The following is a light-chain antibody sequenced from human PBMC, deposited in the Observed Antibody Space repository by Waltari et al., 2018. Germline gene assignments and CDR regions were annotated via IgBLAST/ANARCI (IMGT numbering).Light chain of an antibody. Sequence: QSALTQPASVSGSPGQSITISCTGAGPDIGDFKYVSWYQPHPGKAPKRLIYAVTNRPSGVSDRFSGSKSGNTASLIISGLQAGDEADYYCGSFTITSLVVFGGGTRLTVL. CDR2: AVT. CDR1: GPDIGDFKY. V-gene: IGLV2-14*03. J-gene: IGLJ2*01. CDR3: GSFTITSLVV.